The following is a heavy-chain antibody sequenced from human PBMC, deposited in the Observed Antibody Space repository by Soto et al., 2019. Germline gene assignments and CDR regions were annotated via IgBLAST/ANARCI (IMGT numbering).Heavy chain of an antibody. CDR3: ARVPLCSGLDAFYF. CDR2: ISGFSAGSAST. Sequence: EVQLLESGGGLVQTGGSLRLSCAASGFTFNSYAMHWVRQAPGKGLEWVSGISGFSAGSASTYFADSVKGRFIISRDNSNNTLYLQMNNLTAEDTALYYCARVPLCSGLDAFYFWGHETMVIVSS. CDR1: GFTFNSYA. J-gene: IGHJ3*01. V-gene: IGHV3-23*01. D-gene: IGHD2-15*01.